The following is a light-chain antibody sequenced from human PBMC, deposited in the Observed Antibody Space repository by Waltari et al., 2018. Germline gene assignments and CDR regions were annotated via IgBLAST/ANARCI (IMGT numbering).Light chain of an antibody. Sequence: QSALAQPASVSGSPGQSVTISCTGAGRDVGLSYVFSGYQQHPGKAPKLMIYEAYKRPSGVSNRFSGSKSGNTASLTISGLQTDDEAEYYCCTYAGSSTWVFGGGTKLTVL. CDR3: CTYAGSSTWV. J-gene: IGLJ3*02. CDR1: GRDVGLSYV. V-gene: IGLV2-23*01. CDR2: EAY.